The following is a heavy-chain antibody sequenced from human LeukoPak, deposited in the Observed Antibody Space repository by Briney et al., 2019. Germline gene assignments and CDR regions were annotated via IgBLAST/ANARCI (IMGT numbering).Heavy chain of an antibody. J-gene: IGHJ4*02. V-gene: IGHV3-30*18. CDR2: ISYDGSNK. D-gene: IGHD5-24*01. CDR3: AKVQLTGAAPCY. CDR1: GFTFSSYG. Sequence: GGSLRLSCAASGFTFSSYGMHWVRLAPGKGLEWVAVISYDGSNKYYADSVKGRFTISRDNSKNTLYLQMNSLRAEDTAVYYCAKVQLTGAAPCYWGQGTLVTVSS.